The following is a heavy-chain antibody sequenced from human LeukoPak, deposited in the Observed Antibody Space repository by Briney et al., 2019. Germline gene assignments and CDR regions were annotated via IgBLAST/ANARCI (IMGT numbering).Heavy chain of an antibody. CDR2: IYHSGST. D-gene: IGHD2-2*02. J-gene: IGHJ3*02. V-gene: IGHV4-38-2*01. Sequence: SETLSLTCAVSGYSISSGYYWGWIRQPPGKGLEWIGSIYHSGSTYYNPSLKSRVTISVDTSKNQFSLKLSSVTAADTAVYYCASLIAPIYCSSTSCYTGHAFDTWGQGTMVTVSS. CDR1: GYSISSGYY. CDR3: ASLIAPIYCSSTSCYTGHAFDT.